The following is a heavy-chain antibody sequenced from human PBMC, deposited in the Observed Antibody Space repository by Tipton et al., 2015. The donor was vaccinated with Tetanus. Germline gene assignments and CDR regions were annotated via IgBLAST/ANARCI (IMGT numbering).Heavy chain of an antibody. D-gene: IGHD2-2*01. V-gene: IGHV4-34*01. J-gene: IGHJ5*02. CDR3: ARGVPYSTTMGSDWFDP. Sequence: LRPSCTVSGVSVRSYYWSWIRQSPDKGLEWLGDVIYDGTSYYNPSLNSRVKISLDTSMNHVSLTLTSVTAADTALYYCARGVPYSTTMGSDWFDPWGQGTLVTVSS. CDR1: GVSVRSYY. CDR2: VIYDGTS.